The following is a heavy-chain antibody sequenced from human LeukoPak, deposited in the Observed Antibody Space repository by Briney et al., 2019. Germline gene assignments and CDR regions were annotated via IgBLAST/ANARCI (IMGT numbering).Heavy chain of an antibody. Sequence: GGSLRLSCAASGFTFSSYGMSWVRQAPGKGLEWVSAISGSGGSTYYAASVKGRSTISRDNSKNTLYLQMNGLRAEDTAVYYCARLGWFGVSGARNWGQGTLVTVSS. CDR1: GFTFSSYG. CDR3: ARLGWFGVSGARN. CDR2: ISGSGGST. D-gene: IGHD3-10*01. V-gene: IGHV3-23*01. J-gene: IGHJ4*02.